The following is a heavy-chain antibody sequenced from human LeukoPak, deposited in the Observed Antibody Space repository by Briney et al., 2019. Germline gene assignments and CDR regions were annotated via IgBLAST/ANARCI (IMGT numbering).Heavy chain of an antibody. V-gene: IGHV1-58*02. D-gene: IGHD2-2*01. CDR2: IVAGSGKT. CDR3: AASPYCTSNSCYRSLDY. CDR1: GFTFTSSA. J-gene: IGHJ4*02. Sequence: ASVKVSCKASGFTFTSSAMQWVRQARGQRLEWIGWIVAGSGKTNYAQKIQERVTITRDMSTNTAYMELSSLSSEDTAVYYCAASPYCTSNSCYRSLDYWGQGTLVTVSS.